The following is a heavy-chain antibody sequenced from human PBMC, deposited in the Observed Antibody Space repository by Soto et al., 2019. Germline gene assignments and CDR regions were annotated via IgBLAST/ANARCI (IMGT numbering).Heavy chain of an antibody. V-gene: IGHV1-46*01. Sequence: QMQLVQSGAEVKKPGASVKVSCKASGYTFPRHYIHWVRQAPGQGLEWMGIITSSGGHTYYAQKFQGRVALISDTSTSTVYMELSSLRSEDTAVYYCARDLLAAGSDALDIWGQGTMVTVSS. D-gene: IGHD6-13*01. CDR2: ITSSGGHT. CDR3: ARDLLAAGSDALDI. CDR1: GYTFPRHY. J-gene: IGHJ3*02.